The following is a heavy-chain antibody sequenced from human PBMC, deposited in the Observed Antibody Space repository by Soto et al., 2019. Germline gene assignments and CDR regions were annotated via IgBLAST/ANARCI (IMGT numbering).Heavy chain of an antibody. CDR1: GYSSTTYW. Sequence: PGESLKISCKISGYSSTTYWIGWVRQMPGKGLEWMGIIWPGDSDTRYGPSFQGQVTISMDKSINTAYLHWSSLKASDTAMYYCARSHFGSNWFFDLWGRGTLVTVSS. D-gene: IGHD3-16*01. V-gene: IGHV5-51*01. CDR3: ARSHFGSNWFFDL. CDR2: IWPGDSDT. J-gene: IGHJ2*01.